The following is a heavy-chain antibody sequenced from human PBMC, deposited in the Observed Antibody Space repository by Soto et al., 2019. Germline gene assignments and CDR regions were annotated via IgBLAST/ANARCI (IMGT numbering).Heavy chain of an antibody. Sequence: SETLSLTCTVSGGSISSYYWSWIRQSPGKGLEWIGYKYYSGSTSYNPSLKSRVTISIDTSKNQFSLRLSSVTAADTAVYYCARVPPEGVGGMDVWGQGTTVTVSS. V-gene: IGHV4-59*01. CDR1: GGSISSYY. CDR3: ARVPPEGVGGMDV. CDR2: KYYSGST. J-gene: IGHJ6*02. D-gene: IGHD3-16*01.